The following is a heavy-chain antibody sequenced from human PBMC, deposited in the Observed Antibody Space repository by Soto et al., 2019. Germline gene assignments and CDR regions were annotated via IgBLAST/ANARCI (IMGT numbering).Heavy chain of an antibody. CDR3: ARDLGEIYCSGGSCPLQYYYYGMDV. V-gene: IGHV3-30-3*01. J-gene: IGHJ6*02. CDR2: ISYDGSNK. Sequence: VGSLRLSCAASGFTFSSYAMHWVRQAPGKGLEWVAVISYDGSNKYYADSVKGRFTISRDNSKNTLYLQMNSLRAEGTAVYYCARDLGEIYCSGGSCPLQYYYYGMDVWGQGTTVTVSS. D-gene: IGHD2-15*01. CDR1: GFTFSSYA.